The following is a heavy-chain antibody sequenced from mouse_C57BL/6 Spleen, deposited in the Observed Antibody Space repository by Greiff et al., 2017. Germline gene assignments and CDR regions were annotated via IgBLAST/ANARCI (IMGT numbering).Heavy chain of an antibody. CDR2: INPGSGGT. V-gene: IGHV1-54*01. D-gene: IGHD3-2*01. CDR3: ARGRQGYAMDY. Sequence: QVQLKESGAELVRPGPSVKVSCKASGYAFTNYLIEWVKQRPGQGLEWIGVINPGSGGTNYNEKFKGKATLTAEKSSSTAYMQLSSLTSEDSAVYFCARGRQGYAMDYWGQGTSVTVSS. J-gene: IGHJ4*01. CDR1: GYAFTNYL.